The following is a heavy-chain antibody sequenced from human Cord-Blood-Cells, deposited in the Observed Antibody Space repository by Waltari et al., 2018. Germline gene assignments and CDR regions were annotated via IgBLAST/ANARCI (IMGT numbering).Heavy chain of an antibody. CDR3: ARDCRNRGSEASGGWFDP. CDR1: GGTFSSYA. CDR2: IIPILGIA. Sequence: QVQLVQSGAEVKKPGSSVKVSCKASGGTFSSYAISWVRQAPGHGLEWMGGIIPILGIANYAQKFQGRVTITADKSTSTAYMELSSLRSEDTAVYYCARDCRNRGSEASGGWFDPWGQGTLVTVSS. J-gene: IGHJ5*02. D-gene: IGHD7-27*01. V-gene: IGHV1-69*10.